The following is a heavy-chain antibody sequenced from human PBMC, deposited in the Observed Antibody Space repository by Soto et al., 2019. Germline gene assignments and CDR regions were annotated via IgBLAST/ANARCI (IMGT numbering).Heavy chain of an antibody. D-gene: IGHD5-12*01. V-gene: IGHV3-64D*08. J-gene: IGHJ4*02. CDR2: ISSNGGST. CDR1: GFTFSSYA. Sequence: GGSLRLSCSASGFTFSSYAMHWVRQAPGKGLEYVSAISSNGGSTYYADSVKGRFTISRDNSKNTLYLQMSSLRAEDTAVYYCVKRRVATIQSSPFDYWGQGTLVTVSS. CDR3: VKRRVATIQSSPFDY.